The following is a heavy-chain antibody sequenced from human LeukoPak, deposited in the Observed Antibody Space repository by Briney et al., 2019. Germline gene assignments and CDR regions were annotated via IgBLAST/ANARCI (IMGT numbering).Heavy chain of an antibody. Sequence: ASVKVSCKASGYTFTGYYMHWVRQAPGQGLEWMGWINPNNGGTNYAQKFQGRVTMTRDTSISTAYMELSRLRSDDTAVYYCARPRGSSGWLDYWGQGTPVTVSS. CDR1: GYTFTGYY. V-gene: IGHV1-2*02. J-gene: IGHJ4*02. D-gene: IGHD6-19*01. CDR3: ARPRGSSGWLDY. CDR2: INPNNGGT.